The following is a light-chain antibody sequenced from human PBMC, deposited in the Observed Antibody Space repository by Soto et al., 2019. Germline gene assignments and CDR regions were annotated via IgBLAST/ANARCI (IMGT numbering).Light chain of an antibody. Sequence: SALTQPRSVSGSPGQSVTISCTGTNSYIGNYNYVSWYQQHPGKAPKVMIYDVSKRPSGVPDRFSGSKSGNTASLTISGLQDEDEADYYCCSYPGSHTWVFGGGTKLTVL. CDR2: DVS. V-gene: IGLV2-11*01. CDR1: NSYIGNYNY. J-gene: IGLJ3*02. CDR3: CSYPGSHTWV.